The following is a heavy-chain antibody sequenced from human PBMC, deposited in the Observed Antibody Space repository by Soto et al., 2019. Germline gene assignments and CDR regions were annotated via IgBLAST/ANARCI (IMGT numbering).Heavy chain of an antibody. D-gene: IGHD6-6*01. CDR1: GGSISSSSYY. CDR2: IYYSGST. Sequence: SETLSLTCTVSGGSISSSSYYWGWIRQPPGKGLEWIGSIYYSGSTYYNPSLKSRVTISVDTSKNQFSLKLSSVTAADTAVYYCARLIGVSSYYFDYWGQGTLVTVSS. J-gene: IGHJ4*02. CDR3: ARLIGVSSYYFDY. V-gene: IGHV4-39*01.